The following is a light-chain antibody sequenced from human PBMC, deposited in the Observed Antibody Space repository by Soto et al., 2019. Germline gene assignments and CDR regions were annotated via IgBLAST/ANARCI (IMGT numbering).Light chain of an antibody. J-gene: IGKJ5*01. Sequence: DIQMSQSPSTLSASVGDRVTITCRASQSISSWLAWYRQKPGKAPKLLIYDASSLESGVPSRFSGSGSGTEFTLTISSLQPDDFATYYCQHYDSYPWTFGQGTRLEIK. CDR2: DAS. V-gene: IGKV1-5*01. CDR3: QHYDSYPWT. CDR1: QSISSW.